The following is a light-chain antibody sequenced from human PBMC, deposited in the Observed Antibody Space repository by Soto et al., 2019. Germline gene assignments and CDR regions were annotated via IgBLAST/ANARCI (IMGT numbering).Light chain of an antibody. J-gene: IGLJ1*01. Sequence: QSVLTHPRSVSGSPGHSVTISCTGTSSDVGGYNYVSWYLQHPGKAPKVMIYDVSKRPSGVPARFSGSKSGNTASLTISGLQSEDEADYYCCSFAGNYIYVLGTGTKVTVL. CDR1: SSDVGGYNY. CDR2: DVS. V-gene: IGLV2-11*01. CDR3: CSFAGNYIYV.